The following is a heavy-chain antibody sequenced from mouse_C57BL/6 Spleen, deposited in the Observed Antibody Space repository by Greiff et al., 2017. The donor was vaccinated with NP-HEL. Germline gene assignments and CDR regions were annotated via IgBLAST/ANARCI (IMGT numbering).Heavy chain of an antibody. D-gene: IGHD1-1*01. CDR3: ARGLRSYYFDY. J-gene: IGHJ2*01. CDR1: GYTFTSYW. Sequence: VQLQQPGAELVMPGASVKLSCKASGYTFTSYWMHWVKPRPGQGLEWIGEIDPSDSYTNYNQKFKGKSTLTVDKSSSTAYMQLSSLTSEDSAVYYCARGLRSYYFDYWGQGTTLTVSS. CDR2: IDPSDSYT. V-gene: IGHV1-69*01.